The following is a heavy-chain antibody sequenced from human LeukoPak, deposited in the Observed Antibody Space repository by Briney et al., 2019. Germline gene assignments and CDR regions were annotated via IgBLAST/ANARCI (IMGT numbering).Heavy chain of an antibody. V-gene: IGHV3-23*01. J-gene: IGHJ1*01. CDR3: AKDPGGVYSSSWDQYFQH. Sequence: LSGGSLRLSCAASGFTFSSYAMSWVRQAPGKGLEWVSAISGSGGSTYYADSVKGRFTISRDNSKDTLYLQMNSLRAEDTAVYYCAKDPGGVYSSSWDQYFQHWGQGTLVTVSS. D-gene: IGHD6-13*01. CDR1: GFTFSSYA. CDR2: ISGSGGST.